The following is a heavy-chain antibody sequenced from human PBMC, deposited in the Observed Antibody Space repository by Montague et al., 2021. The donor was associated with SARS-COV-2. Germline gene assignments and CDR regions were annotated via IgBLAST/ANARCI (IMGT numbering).Heavy chain of an antibody. CDR3: ARFETSKFYSSGMDV. J-gene: IGHJ6*02. CDR2: ISNESAYI. Sequence: SLRLSCAASGFTFSSISMNWVRQAPGKRLEWVSSISNESAYIVYAESVRGRFTISRDNAQNLLYLQMNSLRAEDTAVYYCARFETSKFYSSGMDVRGQGTTVTVSS. D-gene: IGHD2-15*01. CDR1: GFTFSSIS. V-gene: IGHV3-21*01.